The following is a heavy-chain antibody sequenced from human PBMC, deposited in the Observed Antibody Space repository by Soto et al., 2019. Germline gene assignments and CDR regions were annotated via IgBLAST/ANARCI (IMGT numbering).Heavy chain of an antibody. Sequence: PGGSLRLSCAASGFTFSSYAMHWVRQAPGKGLEYVSAISSNGGSTYYANSVKGRFTISRDNSKNTLYLQMGSLRAEDMAVYYCARDHKPIFGVVKKPPYYFDYWGQGTLVTVSS. J-gene: IGHJ4*02. CDR2: ISSNGGST. CDR1: GFTFSSYA. V-gene: IGHV3-64*01. D-gene: IGHD3-3*02. CDR3: ARDHKPIFGVVKKPPYYFDY.